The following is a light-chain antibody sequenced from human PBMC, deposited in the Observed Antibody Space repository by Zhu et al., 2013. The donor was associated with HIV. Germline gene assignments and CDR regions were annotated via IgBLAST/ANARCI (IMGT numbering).Light chain of an antibody. J-gene: IGKJ1*01. Sequence: DIQMTQSPSTLSPSVGDRVTISCRASQAISNWVAWYQQKAGKAPTLLIYKASILEGGVSSRFSGSQLGTEFTLTISGLHPDDSAIYFCQQYDVFPWTFGQGTKVEV. V-gene: IGKV1-5*03. CDR3: QQYDVFPWT. CDR2: KAS. CDR1: QAISNW.